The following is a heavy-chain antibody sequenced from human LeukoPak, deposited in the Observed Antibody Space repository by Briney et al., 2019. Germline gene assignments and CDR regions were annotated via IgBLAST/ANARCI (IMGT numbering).Heavy chain of an antibody. CDR3: ARVGFRYCSSTSCFDAFDI. D-gene: IGHD2-2*01. V-gene: IGHV4-30-4*01. CDR2: IYYSGST. J-gene: IGHJ3*02. CDR1: GGSISRGDYY. Sequence: SQTLSLTCTVSGGSISRGDYYWSWIRQPPGKGLEWIGYIYYSGSTYYNPSLKSRFTISVDTSKNQFSLKLSSVTAADTAVYYCARVGFRYCSSTSCFDAFDIWGQGTMVTVSS.